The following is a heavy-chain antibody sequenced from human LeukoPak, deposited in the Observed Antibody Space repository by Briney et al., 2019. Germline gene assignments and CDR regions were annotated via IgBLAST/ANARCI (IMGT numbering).Heavy chain of an antibody. CDR1: GFSFDDYT. V-gene: IGHV3-20*04. CDR3: SRGYSGGFDY. D-gene: IGHD2-15*01. J-gene: IGHJ4*02. Sequence: PGGSLRLSCAASGFSFDDYTMTWVRQVPGKGLEWVSNINWNGGSTDYGDSVKGRFIISRDNAKKTLYLQMNSLRAEDTAVYYCSRGYSGGFDYWGQGTLVTVSS. CDR2: INWNGGST.